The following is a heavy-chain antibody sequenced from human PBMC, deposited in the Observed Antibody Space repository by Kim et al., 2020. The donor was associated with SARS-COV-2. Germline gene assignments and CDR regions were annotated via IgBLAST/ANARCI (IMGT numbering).Heavy chain of an antibody. CDR1: GGSISSGGYY. Sequence: SETLSPTCTVSGGSISSGGYYWSWIRQHPGNGLEWIGYIYYSGSTYYNPSLKSRVTISVDTSKNQFSLKLSSVTAADTAVYYCARGASITIFGVVILGGAFDAWGQGTLVTVSS. D-gene: IGHD3-3*01. CDR3: ARGASITIFGVVILGGAFDA. J-gene: IGHJ5*02. V-gene: IGHV4-31*03. CDR2: IYYSGST.